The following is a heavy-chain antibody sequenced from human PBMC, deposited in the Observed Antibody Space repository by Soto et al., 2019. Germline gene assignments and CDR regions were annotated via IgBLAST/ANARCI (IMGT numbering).Heavy chain of an antibody. D-gene: IGHD1-1*01. V-gene: IGHV2-5*02. CDR2: IYWDDDK. CDR3: ANRAGRQGNWDGIFLDY. CDR1: GFSLSTSGVG. Sequence: QITLKESGPTRVKPTQTLTLTCTFSGFSLSTSGVGVGWIRQPPGKALEWLAFIYWDDDKRYSPSLKTRLTIIKYTSKKQLVLKMTHMDPVDKASYYCANRAGRQGNWDGIFLDYCFLVTLVTGSS. J-gene: IGHJ4*02.